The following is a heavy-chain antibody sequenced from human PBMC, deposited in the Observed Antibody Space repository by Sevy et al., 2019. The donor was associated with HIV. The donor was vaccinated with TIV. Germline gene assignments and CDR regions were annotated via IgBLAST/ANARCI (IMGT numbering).Heavy chain of an antibody. V-gene: IGHV4-30-2*01. CDR2: IYHTGNT. Sequence: SETLSLTCVVSADSISNGLYSWNWIRQPPGKGLEWIGYIYHTGNTYYNPSLRSRVTISVETSKNQFSLKLTSVTAADTAVYYCVRDSGDYPYYFDHWGQGTLVTVSS. CDR1: ADSISNGLYS. CDR3: VRDSGDYPYYFDH. D-gene: IGHD4-17*01. J-gene: IGHJ4*02.